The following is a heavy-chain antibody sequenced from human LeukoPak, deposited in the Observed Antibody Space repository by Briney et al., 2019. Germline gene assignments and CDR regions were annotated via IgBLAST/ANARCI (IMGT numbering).Heavy chain of an antibody. CDR3: AREYYDILTGYYNWFDP. Sequence: SETLSLTCTVSGGSISSYCWSWIRQPPGKGLEWIGYIYYGGSTNYNPSLKSRVTISVDTSKNQFSLKLSSVTAADTAVYYCAREYYDILTGYYNWFDPGAGEPWSPSPQ. V-gene: IGHV4-59*12. D-gene: IGHD3-9*01. CDR2: IYYGGST. CDR1: GGSISSYC. J-gene: IGHJ5*02.